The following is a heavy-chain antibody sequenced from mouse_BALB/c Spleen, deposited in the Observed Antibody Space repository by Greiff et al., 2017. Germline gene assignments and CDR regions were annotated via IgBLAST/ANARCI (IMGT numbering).Heavy chain of an antibody. CDR1: GYTFTSYW. D-gene: IGHD1-1*01. J-gene: IGHJ4*01. CDR2: IYPGDGDT. CDR3: ARGATVVATDAIDD. V-gene: IGHV1-87*01. Sequence: QVQLQQSGAELARPGASVKLSCKASGYTFTSYWMQWVKQRPGQGLEWIGAIYPGDGDTRYTQKFKGKATLTADKSSSTAYMQLSSLASEDSAVYDCARGATVVATDAIDDWGQGTSVTVSS.